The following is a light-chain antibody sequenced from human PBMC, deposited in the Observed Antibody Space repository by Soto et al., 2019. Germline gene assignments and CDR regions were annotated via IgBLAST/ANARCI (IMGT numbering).Light chain of an antibody. CDR3: QQYNNWPIT. CDR2: GAS. J-gene: IGKJ5*01. CDR1: QSVSSN. V-gene: IGKV3D-15*01. Sequence: EIVMTQSPATLSVSPGERATLSCRASQSVSSNLAWYQHKPGQPPRLLIYGASSRATGIPDRFSGSGSGTDFTLTISGLEPEDFAVYYCQQYNNWPITFGQGTRLEIK.